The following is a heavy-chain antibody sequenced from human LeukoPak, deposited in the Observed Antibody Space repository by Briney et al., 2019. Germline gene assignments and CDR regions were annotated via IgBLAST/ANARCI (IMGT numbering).Heavy chain of an antibody. D-gene: IGHD6-19*01. CDR2: IYPGDSDT. J-gene: IGHJ4*02. CDR3: ARHGPIGVAPYFDY. CDR1: GYIFNNFW. Sequence: GESLKISCRGSGYIFNNFWIGWVRQMPGKALEWMGIIYPGDSDTRYSPAFQGQVTISADKSISTAYLQWSSLKASDTAVYYCARHGPIGVAPYFDYWGQGTLVTVSS. V-gene: IGHV5-51*01.